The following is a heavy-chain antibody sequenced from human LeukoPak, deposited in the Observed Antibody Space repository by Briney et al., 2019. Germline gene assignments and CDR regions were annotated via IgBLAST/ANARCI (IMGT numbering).Heavy chain of an antibody. J-gene: IGHJ3*02. CDR3: ARVEYYGDYNAFDI. Sequence: PGGSLRLSCAASGFTFSSYEMNWVRQAPGKGLEWVSYISSSGSTIYYADSVKGRFTISRDNAKNSLYLQMNSLRAEDTAVYYCARVEYYGDYNAFDIWGQGTMVTVSS. CDR1: GFTFSSYE. D-gene: IGHD4-17*01. CDR2: ISSSGSTI. V-gene: IGHV3-48*03.